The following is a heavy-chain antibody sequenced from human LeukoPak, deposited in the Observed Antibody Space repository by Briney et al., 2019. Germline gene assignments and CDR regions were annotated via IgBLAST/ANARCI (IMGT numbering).Heavy chain of an antibody. CDR2: IYYSGAT. CDR3: ARHQYYHEAFDT. V-gene: IGHV4-39*01. Sequence: PSGTLSLTCAVSGGSISSSNWWSWIRQPPGKGLEWIGSIYYSGATYYTPSLKSRVTISVDTSKNQFSLRLSSVTAADTAVYYCARHQYYHEAFDTWGQGTLVTVSS. D-gene: IGHD2-2*01. CDR1: GGSISSSNW. J-gene: IGHJ3*02.